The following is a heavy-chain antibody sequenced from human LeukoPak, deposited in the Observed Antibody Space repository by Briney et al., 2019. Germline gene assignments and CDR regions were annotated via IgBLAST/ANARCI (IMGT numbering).Heavy chain of an antibody. CDR1: GYTFTGNY. V-gene: IGHV1-2*02. CDR2: INPNSGGT. D-gene: IGHD3-22*01. CDR3: ARATDRITMIVVIYYYGMDV. J-gene: IGHJ6*02. Sequence: ASVKVSCKASGYTFTGNYMHWVRQAPGQGLEWMGWINPNSGGTNYAQKFQGRVTMTRDTSISTAYMDLGRLRSDDTAVYYCARATDRITMIVVIYYYGMDVWGQGTTVTVSS.